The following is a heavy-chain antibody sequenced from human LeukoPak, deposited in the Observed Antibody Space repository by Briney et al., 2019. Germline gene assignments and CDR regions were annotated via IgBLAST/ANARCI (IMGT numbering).Heavy chain of an antibody. CDR2: ISGSGGST. V-gene: IGHV3-23*01. D-gene: IGHD2/OR15-2a*01. Sequence: PGGSLRLSCAASGFIFSSYAMSWVRQAPGKGLEWVSAISGSGGSTYYADSVKGRITISRDNSKNTLYLQMNSLRAEDTAVYYCARDLPWNHHNSAEYFHHWGQGTLLIVSS. J-gene: IGHJ1*01. CDR3: ARDLPWNHHNSAEYFHH. CDR1: GFIFSSYA.